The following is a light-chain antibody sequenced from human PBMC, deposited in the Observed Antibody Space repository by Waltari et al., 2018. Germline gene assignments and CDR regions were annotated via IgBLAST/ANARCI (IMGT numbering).Light chain of an antibody. Sequence: DIVMTQSPESLAVSLGERATINCRSSQTVLYKSNDKNYLAWYQHRPGQPPRLLISDASNLETGVPSRFSGSGSGTDFTFTISSLQPEDIATYYCQQYDNLLITFGQGTRLEIK. CDR3: QQYDNLLIT. CDR2: DAS. V-gene: IGKV4-1*01. CDR1: QTVLYKSNDKNY. J-gene: IGKJ5*01.